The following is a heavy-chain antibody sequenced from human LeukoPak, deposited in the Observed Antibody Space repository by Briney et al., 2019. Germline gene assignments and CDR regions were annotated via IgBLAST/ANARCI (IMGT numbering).Heavy chain of an antibody. J-gene: IGHJ4*02. CDR1: GGSISSSSYY. D-gene: IGHD3-3*01. CDR3: ARRGDYDFWSGYLDY. Sequence: SETLSLTCTVSGGSISSSSYYWGWIRQPPGKGLEWIGSIYYSGSTYYNPSLKSRVTISVDTSRNQFSLKLSSVTAADTAVYYCARRGDYDFWSGYLDYWGQGTLVTVSS. V-gene: IGHV4-39*01. CDR2: IYYSGST.